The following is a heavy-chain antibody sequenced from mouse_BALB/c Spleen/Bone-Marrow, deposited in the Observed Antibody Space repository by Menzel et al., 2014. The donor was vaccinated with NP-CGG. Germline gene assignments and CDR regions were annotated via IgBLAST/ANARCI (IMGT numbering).Heavy chain of an antibody. J-gene: IGHJ1*01. Sequence: QVQLKQSGAELVKPGASVKLSCKASGYTFTSYWMHWVKQRPGQGLEWIGEINPSNGRTNYNEKFKSKATLTVDKSSSTAYMQLSSLTSEDSAVYYCARWNYYGSLYWYFDVWGAGTTATVSP. V-gene: IGHV1S81*02. D-gene: IGHD1-1*01. CDR2: INPSNGRT. CDR3: ARWNYYGSLYWYFDV. CDR1: GYTFTSYW.